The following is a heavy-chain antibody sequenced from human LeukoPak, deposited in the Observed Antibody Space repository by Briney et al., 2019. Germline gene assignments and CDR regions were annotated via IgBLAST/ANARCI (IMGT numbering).Heavy chain of an antibody. CDR1: GFIFRSYG. CDR2: ISYDGSNK. CDR3: AKDPRYRSLVVVPAAVSY. V-gene: IGHV3-30*18. J-gene: IGHJ4*02. D-gene: IGHD2-2*01. Sequence: GGSLRLSCAASGFIFRSYGMHWVRQAPGKGLEWVAVISYDGSNKYYADSVKGRFTISRDNSKNTLYLQMNSLRAEDTAVYYCAKDPRYRSLVVVPAAVSYWGQGTLVTVSS.